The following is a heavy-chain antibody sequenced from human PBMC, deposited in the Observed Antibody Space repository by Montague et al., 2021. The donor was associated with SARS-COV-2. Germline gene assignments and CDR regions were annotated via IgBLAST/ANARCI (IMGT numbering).Heavy chain of an antibody. J-gene: IGHJ4*02. V-gene: IGHV4-59*10. CDR2: IDTSGSP. CDR3: ARDGRRLYTYGSLDC. D-gene: IGHD5-18*01. CDR1: GGSFSGYY. Sequence: SETLSLTCAVYGGSFSGYYWNWIRQPPGKGLEWIGRIDTSGSPKYNPSLKSRVTMSLDTSKNQFSLKVNSVTVADTAMYFCARDGRRLYTYGSLDCWGQGILVTVSS.